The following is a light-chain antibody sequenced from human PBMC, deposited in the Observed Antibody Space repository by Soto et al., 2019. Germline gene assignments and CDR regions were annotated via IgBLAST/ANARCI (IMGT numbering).Light chain of an antibody. CDR3: SSYTSSSTLYV. CDR1: MRDVGAYNL. V-gene: IGLV2-14*01. CDR2: EVS. J-gene: IGLJ1*01. Sequence: QSALTQPASVSGSPGQSITISCAGTMRDVGAYNLVSWYQQHPGRAPKLMIYEVSNRPSGVSNRFSGSKSGNTASLTISGLQAEDEADYYCSSYTSSSTLYVFGTGTQLTVL.